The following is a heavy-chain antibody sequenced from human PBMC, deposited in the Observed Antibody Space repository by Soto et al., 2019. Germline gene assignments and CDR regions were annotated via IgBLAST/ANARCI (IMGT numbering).Heavy chain of an antibody. D-gene: IGHD6-13*01. J-gene: IGHJ4*02. V-gene: IGHV4-39*01. CDR3: ARHGAGSSWYIGYYFDY. CDR1: GGSISSSSYY. CDR2: IYYSGST. Sequence: QLQLQESGPGLVKPSETLSLTCTVSGGSISSSSYYWGWIRQPPGKGLEWIGSIYYSGSTYYNPSLKGRVTISVDTSKNQFSLKLSSVTAADTAVYYCARHGAGSSWYIGYYFDYWGQGTLVTVSS.